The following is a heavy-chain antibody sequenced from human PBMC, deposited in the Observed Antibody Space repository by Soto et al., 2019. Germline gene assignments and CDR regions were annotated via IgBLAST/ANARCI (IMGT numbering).Heavy chain of an antibody. CDR3: ARGTGSTYFFDR. CDR2: IYYSGST. J-gene: IGHJ4*02. V-gene: IGHV4-59*08. CDR1: GGSISSYY. Sequence: SETLSLTCTVSGGSISSYYWSWIRQPPGKGLEWIGYIYYSGSTSYNPSLKSRVTISVDTSKNQFSLKLSSVTAADTALYYCARGTGSTYFFDRWGQGTLVTVSS. D-gene: IGHD1-26*01.